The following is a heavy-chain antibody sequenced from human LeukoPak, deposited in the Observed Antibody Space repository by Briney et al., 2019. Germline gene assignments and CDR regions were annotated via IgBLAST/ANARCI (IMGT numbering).Heavy chain of an antibody. CDR1: GYRFTNYW. CDR3: AIGGDSTTSCSRCFDY. D-gene: IGHD2-2*01. Sequence: GESLKISCKGSGYRFTNYWIGWVRQMPGKGLEWMGLIYPDDSDTRYSPSFQGQVTISAATSISTAYLQWSSLKAPDTAMYYCAIGGDSTTSCSRCFDYWGQGTLVTVSS. CDR2: IYPDDSDT. V-gene: IGHV5-51*01. J-gene: IGHJ4*02.